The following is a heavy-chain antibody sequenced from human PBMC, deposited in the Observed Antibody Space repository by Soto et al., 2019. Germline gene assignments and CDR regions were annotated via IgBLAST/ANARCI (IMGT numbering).Heavy chain of an antibody. D-gene: IGHD3-10*01. CDR1: GGSISSGDYY. CDR2: IYYSGST. V-gene: IGHV4-30-4*01. J-gene: IGHJ5*02. CDR3: ARDHGSGSYYLPAGFDP. Sequence: PSETLSLTCTASGGSISSGDYYWSWIRQPPGKGLEWIGYIYYSGSTYYNPSLKSRVTISVDTSKNQFSLKLSSVTAADTAVYYCARDHGSGSYYLPAGFDPWGQGTLVTVSS.